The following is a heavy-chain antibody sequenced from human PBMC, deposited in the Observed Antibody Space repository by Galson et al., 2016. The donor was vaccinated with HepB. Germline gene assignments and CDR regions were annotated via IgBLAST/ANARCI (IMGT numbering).Heavy chain of an antibody. V-gene: IGHV3-30*18. CDR3: AKFWGYGSGTYYNFPAGSYSFGLDV. J-gene: IGHJ6*02. D-gene: IGHD3-10*01. CDR2: ISHDGTNQ. CDR1: GFTFGSHV. Sequence: SLRLSCAASGFTFGSHVMHWVRQAPGKGLEWVAVISHDGTNQDYADSVKGRYTISRDNSNNTLSLQMNSLRAEDTAVYFCAKFWGYGSGTYYNFPAGSYSFGLDVWGQGTTVTVSS.